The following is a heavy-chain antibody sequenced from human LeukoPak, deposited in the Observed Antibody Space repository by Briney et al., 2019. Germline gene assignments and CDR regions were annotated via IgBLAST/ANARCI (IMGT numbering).Heavy chain of an antibody. J-gene: IGHJ4*02. D-gene: IGHD1-26*01. CDR1: GFIFSSYA. CDR2: ISYDGTNK. V-gene: IGHV3-30-3*01. CDR3: ARDLVGPGYYFDY. Sequence: GRSLRLSCAASGFIFSSYAMHWVRQAPGKGLEWVAVISYDGTNKYYADSVKGRFTISRDNSENTLYLQTNSLRAEDTAVYYCARDLVGPGYYFDYWGQGTLVTVSS.